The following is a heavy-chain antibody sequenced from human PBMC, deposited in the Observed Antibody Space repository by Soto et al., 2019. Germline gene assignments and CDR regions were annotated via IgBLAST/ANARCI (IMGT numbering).Heavy chain of an antibody. CDR1: GYTFTSYA. D-gene: IGHD2-21*01. V-gene: IGHV1-3*01. CDR2: INAGNGNT. J-gene: IGHJ6*02. CDR3: ARGDGGRVDISFYHAMDV. Sequence: ASMNVSCKASGYTFTSYAMHGVPQARGHRLEWMGWINAGNGNTKYSQKFQGRVTITRDTSASTAYMELSSLRSEDTAVYYCARGDGGRVDISFYHAMDVWGQGTTVTV.